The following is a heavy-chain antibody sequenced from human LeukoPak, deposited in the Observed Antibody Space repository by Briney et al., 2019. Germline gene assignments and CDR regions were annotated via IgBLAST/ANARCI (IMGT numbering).Heavy chain of an antibody. CDR2: IYYSGST. J-gene: IGHJ5*02. D-gene: IGHD2-2*01. Sequence: PSETLSLTCTVSGGSIYSYYWSWIRQPPGKGLEWIGYIYYSGSTNYNPSLKSRVTISVDTSKSQFSLKLSSVTAADTAVYYCAAVPAAMGGWFDPWGQGTLVTVSS. CDR3: AAVPAAMGGWFDP. V-gene: IGHV4-59*01. CDR1: GGSIYSYY.